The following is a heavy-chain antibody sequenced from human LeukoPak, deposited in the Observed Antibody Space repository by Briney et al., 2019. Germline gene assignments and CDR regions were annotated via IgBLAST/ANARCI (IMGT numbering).Heavy chain of an antibody. Sequence: ASVKVSCKASGYTFTSYGISWVRQAPGQGLEWMGWIAPYYGHTNYAEKFQGRVTMTSDTATSTVYMELRSLISDDTAVYYCARVLNSGSGTSTFDYWGQGTLVTVSS. J-gene: IGHJ4*02. D-gene: IGHD3-10*01. CDR1: GYTFTSYG. CDR2: IAPYYGHT. V-gene: IGHV1-18*01. CDR3: ARVLNSGSGTSTFDY.